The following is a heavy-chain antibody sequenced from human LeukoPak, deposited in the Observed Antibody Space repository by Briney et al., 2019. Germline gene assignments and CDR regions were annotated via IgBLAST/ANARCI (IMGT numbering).Heavy chain of an antibody. D-gene: IGHD4-17*01. CDR2: ISISGDTT. CDR3: ANEIRPNDY. Sequence: GGSLRLSCGASGFTFSSHAMTWVRHAPGKGLEWVSAISISGDTTYYADAVKGRFTISRDNSKNTVYPQMNSLRAEDTAVYYCANEIRPNDYWGQGTLVTVSS. V-gene: IGHV3-23*01. J-gene: IGHJ4*02. CDR1: GFTFSSHA.